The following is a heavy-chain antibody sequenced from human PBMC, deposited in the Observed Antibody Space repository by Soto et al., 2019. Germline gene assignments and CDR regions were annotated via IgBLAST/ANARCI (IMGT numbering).Heavy chain of an antibody. Sequence: GGSLRLSCAAFGFTISGKKYVAWVRQAPGKGLEWVSALYDLDGTYYADSVKGRFTTSSDSSRTTVYLQMNSLRPDDTAVYSCASWHLQEHAYDIWGQGTMVTVSS. CDR1: GFTISGKKY. J-gene: IGHJ3*02. V-gene: IGHV3-53*01. CDR2: LYDLDGT. D-gene: IGHD1-1*01. CDR3: ASWHLQEHAYDI.